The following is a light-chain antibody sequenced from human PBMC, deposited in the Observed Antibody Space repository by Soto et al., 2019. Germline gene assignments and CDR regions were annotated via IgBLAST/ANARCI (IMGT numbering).Light chain of an antibody. CDR3: QQYMSSVT. Sequence: EIVLTQSPGSLSLSPGERATLSCRASQSVDSTFFAWYQKKPGQAPRLLIYGASKRATGVPDRFSGSGSGSDFTLTISRLEPEDFAVYYFQQYMSSVTFGQGTKVEIE. CDR1: QSVDSTF. V-gene: IGKV3-20*01. J-gene: IGKJ1*01. CDR2: GAS.